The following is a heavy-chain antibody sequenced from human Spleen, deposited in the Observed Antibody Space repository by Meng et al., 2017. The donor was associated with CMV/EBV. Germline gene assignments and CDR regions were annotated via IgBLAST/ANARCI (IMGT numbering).Heavy chain of an antibody. CDR2: IHTNNAIP. J-gene: IGHJ4*02. CDR3: ARVHSSGYYGPNDY. CDR1: GYTFTSYA. D-gene: IGHD3-22*01. V-gene: IGHV7-4-1*02. Sequence: ASGYTFTSYALCWVRQAPGQGLEWMGWIHTNNAIPTYAQGFTERFVFSLDTSVSTTYLQISSLKAEDTAVYYCARVHSSGYYGPNDYWGQGTLVTVSS.